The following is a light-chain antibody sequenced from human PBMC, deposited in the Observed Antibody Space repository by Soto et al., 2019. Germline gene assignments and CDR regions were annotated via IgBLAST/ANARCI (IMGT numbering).Light chain of an antibody. V-gene: IGLV1-44*01. J-gene: IGLJ1*01. CDR1: SSNIGSNT. Sequence: QSVLTQPPSSSGTPGQRVTISCSGSSSNIGSNTVNWYQQLPGTAPKLLIYSNNQRPSGVPDRFYGSKSGTAASLTISGLQTEDEADYFCFSFTTDWTHVLGTGTKVTVL. CDR3: FSFTTDWTHV. CDR2: SNN.